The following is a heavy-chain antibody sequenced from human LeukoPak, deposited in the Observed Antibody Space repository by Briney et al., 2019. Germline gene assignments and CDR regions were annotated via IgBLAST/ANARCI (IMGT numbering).Heavy chain of an antibody. CDR1: GFTFISYW. Sequence: GGSLRLSCEASGFTFISYWMSWVRQAPGKGLEWVANINRDGSEKYYVDSVKGRFTISRDNAKNSLYLQMNSLRAEDTAVYYCARWGTYSSSWLGAFDIWGQGTMVTVSS. D-gene: IGHD6-13*01. CDR3: ARWGTYSSSWLGAFDI. J-gene: IGHJ3*02. V-gene: IGHV3-7*05. CDR2: INRDGSEK.